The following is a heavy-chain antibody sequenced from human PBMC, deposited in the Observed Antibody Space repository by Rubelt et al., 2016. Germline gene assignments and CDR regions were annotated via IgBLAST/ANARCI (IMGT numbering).Heavy chain of an antibody. CDR3: AGNQPIVVDNWFDS. V-gene: IGHV4-59*12. Sequence: YRGIRQPPGKGLEWIGYIYYSGSTNYNPSLKSRVTISVDTSKNQFSLKLSSVTAADTAVYYCAGNQPIVVDNWFDSWGQGTLVTVSS. D-gene: IGHD2-2*01. CDR2: IYYSGST. J-gene: IGHJ5*01.